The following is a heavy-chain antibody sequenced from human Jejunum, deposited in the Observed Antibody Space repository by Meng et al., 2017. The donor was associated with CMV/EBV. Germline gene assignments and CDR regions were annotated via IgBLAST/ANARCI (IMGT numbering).Heavy chain of an antibody. D-gene: IGHD1-26*01. CDR1: GGSRSTYY. CDR3: ARAYSGSYWIEY. V-gene: IGHV4-59*01. Sequence: VSGGSRSTYYGTWVRKMQGKGLEWIGYVHRSGDTKYNTSLKRRVTISGDTEKNQCSVRLTSVTAADTAVYYCARAYSGSYWIEYWGQGTLVTVSS. J-gene: IGHJ4*02. CDR2: VHRSGDT.